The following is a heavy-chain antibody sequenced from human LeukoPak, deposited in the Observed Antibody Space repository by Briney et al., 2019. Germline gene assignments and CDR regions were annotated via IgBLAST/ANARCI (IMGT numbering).Heavy chain of an antibody. CDR1: GFTFSIYG. CDR2: IWYDGSNK. V-gene: IGHV3-33*01. J-gene: IGHJ4*02. CDR3: ARAYYLDSSVTPDY. Sequence: GGSLRLSCAASGFTFSIYGMHWVRQAPGKGLEWVALIWYDGSNKYYADSVKGRFTISRDNFKNTVYLQMNSLRAEDTAVYYCARAYYLDSSVTPDYWGQGTLVTVSS. D-gene: IGHD3-22*01.